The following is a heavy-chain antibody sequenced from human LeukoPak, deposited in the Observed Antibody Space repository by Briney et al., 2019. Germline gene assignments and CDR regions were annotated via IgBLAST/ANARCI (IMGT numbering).Heavy chain of an antibody. D-gene: IGHD5-18*01. Sequence: GGSLRLSCAASGFIFDDYAMHWVRQAPGKGLEWVSGIGWNSGNIGYADSVKGRFTISRDNAKNSLYLQMNSLRADDTALYYCAKDTRGYSYGSYFDYWGQGTLVTVSS. CDR1: GFIFDDYA. CDR2: IGWNSGNI. V-gene: IGHV3-9*01. J-gene: IGHJ4*02. CDR3: AKDTRGYSYGSYFDY.